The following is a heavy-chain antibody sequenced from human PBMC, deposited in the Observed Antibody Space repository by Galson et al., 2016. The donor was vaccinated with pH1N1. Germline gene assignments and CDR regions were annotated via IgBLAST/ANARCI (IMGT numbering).Heavy chain of an antibody. V-gene: IGHV5-51*01. Sequence: QSGAEVKKPGESLKISCKGSGYSFTSYWIAWVRQMPGKGLEWMGIIYPGDSDTSYSPSFQGQVTISADKSINTAYLQWSSLKASDTAMYYCARIGSDDPIYYYYMDVWGKGTTVTVSS. J-gene: IGHJ6*03. CDR1: GYSFTSYW. CDR3: ARIGSDDPIYYYYMDV. CDR2: IYPGDSDT. D-gene: IGHD2-21*01.